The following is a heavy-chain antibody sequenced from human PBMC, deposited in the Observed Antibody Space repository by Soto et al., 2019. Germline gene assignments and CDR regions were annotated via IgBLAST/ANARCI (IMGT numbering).Heavy chain of an antibody. J-gene: IGHJ4*02. V-gene: IGHV4-59*08. CDR1: GGSIISYY. D-gene: IGHD6-13*01. CDR2: IYYSGST. CDR3: GRLVGNSWIDY. Sequence: SETLSLTCTVSGGSIISYYWSWIRQPPGKGLEWIGYIYYSGSTNYNPSLKSRVTISVDTSQNQFSLHLTSVTPEDTAVYYCGRLVGNSWIDYWGQGTLVTVSS.